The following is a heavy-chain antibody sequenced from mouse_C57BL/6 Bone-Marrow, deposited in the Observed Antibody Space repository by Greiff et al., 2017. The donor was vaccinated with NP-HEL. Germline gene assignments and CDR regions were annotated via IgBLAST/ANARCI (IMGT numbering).Heavy chain of an antibody. V-gene: IGHV1-20*01. CDR3: ARTDYWYFDV. CDR1: GYSFTGYF. J-gene: IGHJ1*03. Sequence: EVQLQQSGPELVKPGDSVKISCKASGYSFTGYFLNWVMQSHGKSLEWIGRINPYNGDTFYNQKFKGTATLTVDKSSSTAHMELRSLTSEDSAVYYCARTDYWYFDVWGTGTTVTVSS. CDR2: INPYNGDT.